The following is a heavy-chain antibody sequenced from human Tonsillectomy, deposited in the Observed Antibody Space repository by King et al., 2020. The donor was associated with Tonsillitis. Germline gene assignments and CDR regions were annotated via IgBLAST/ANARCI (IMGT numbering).Heavy chain of an antibody. J-gene: IGHJ4*02. CDR3: ARGQLLGFGASPHLDY. D-gene: IGHD3-10*01. Sequence: VQLQQWGAGLLKPSETLSLTCAVYGGSFSGYYWSWIRQPPGKGLEWIGEINHSGSTNYNPSLKSRVTISVDTSKNQFSLKLSSVTAAGTAVYYCARGQLLGFGASPHLDYWGQGTLVTVSS. V-gene: IGHV4-34*01. CDR1: GGSFSGYY. CDR2: INHSGST.